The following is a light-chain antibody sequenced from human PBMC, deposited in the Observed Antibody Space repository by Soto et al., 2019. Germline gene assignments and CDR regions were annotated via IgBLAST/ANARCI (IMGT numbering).Light chain of an antibody. CDR2: DAS. CDR1: QNVGTY. Sequence: EIVLTQSPDTLSLSPGERATLSCRASQNVGTYLTWFQQKPGQAPRRLIYDASTRVSGVPARFSGSGSGTASTLPTSSLGPEVLAVSYCQQCPRWPISTFGQGPKLEIK. CDR3: QQCPRWPIST. J-gene: IGKJ2*01. V-gene: IGKV3-11*01.